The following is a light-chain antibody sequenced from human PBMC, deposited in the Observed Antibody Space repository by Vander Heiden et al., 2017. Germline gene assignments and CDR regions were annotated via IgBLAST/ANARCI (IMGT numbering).Light chain of an antibody. J-gene: IGLJ2*01. CDR2: GNN. CDR1: RYNVGSNY. Sequence: QSVLTQPTSTSEPLGQRVTLSCSGTRYNVGSNYVFLYQHLPGMAPTLRTYGNNERPSGVPDRFSGSKSGTSASLAISWLRSEDEADYYCAAWDNSQSVLVFGGGTNLTVL. CDR3: AAWDNSQSVLV. V-gene: IGLV1-47*01.